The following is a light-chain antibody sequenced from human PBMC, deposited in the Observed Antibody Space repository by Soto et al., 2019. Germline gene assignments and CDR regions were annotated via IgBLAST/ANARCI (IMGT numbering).Light chain of an antibody. CDR3: QTWGAGIGV. V-gene: IGLV4-69*01. CDR1: TGHSTYA. CDR2: LNSDGSH. J-gene: IGLJ2*01. Sequence: QSVLTQSPSASASLGASVKLTCTLSTGHSTYAITWHQKQPGRGPRYLMTLNSDGSHTKGDGIPDRFSGSNSGADRYLTIAGLQSEDEADYYCQTWGAGIGVFGGGTKLTVL.